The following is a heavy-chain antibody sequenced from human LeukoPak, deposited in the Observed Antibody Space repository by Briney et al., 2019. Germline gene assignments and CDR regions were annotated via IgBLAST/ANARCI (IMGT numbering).Heavy chain of an antibody. V-gene: IGHV4-59*08. J-gene: IGHJ4*02. D-gene: IGHD1-26*01. CDR2: IHYSGSS. CDR1: GGSISNYY. CDR3: ARLASGSYGPLTPFDY. Sequence: SETLSLTCSVSGGSISNYYWSWFRQPPGKGLEWIGYIHYSGSSNYNPSLRSRVTISVEKSKKQFSLRLTSVTAADTAVYYSARLASGSYGPLTPFDYWGQGTLVTVSS.